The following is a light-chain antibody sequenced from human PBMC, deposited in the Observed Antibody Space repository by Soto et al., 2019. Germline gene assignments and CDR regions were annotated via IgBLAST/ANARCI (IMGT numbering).Light chain of an antibody. Sequence: QSALTQPASVSGSPGQSITIPCTGTSSDVGGYNLVSWYQQHPGKAPKLMIYEVSKRPSGVSNRFSGSKSGNTASLTISGLQAEDEADYYCCSYAGSSTSYVFGTGTKLTVL. V-gene: IGLV2-23*02. CDR3: CSYAGSSTSYV. CDR1: SSDVGGYNL. CDR2: EVS. J-gene: IGLJ1*01.